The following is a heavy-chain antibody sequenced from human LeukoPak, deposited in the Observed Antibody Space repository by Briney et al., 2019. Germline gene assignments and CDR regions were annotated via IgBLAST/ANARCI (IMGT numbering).Heavy chain of an antibody. V-gene: IGHV1-8*01. CDR2: MNPNSGNT. CDR3: ARGLVRITMVRGVIAGRN. CDR1: GYTFTSYD. J-gene: IGHJ4*02. D-gene: IGHD3-10*01. Sequence: ASVKVSCKASGYTFTSYDINWVRQATGQGLEWMGCMNPNSGNTGYAQNVQGRVTITRNTSMSTAYMVLSSLRSEDTAVYYCARGLVRITMVRGVIAGRNWGQGTLVTVSS.